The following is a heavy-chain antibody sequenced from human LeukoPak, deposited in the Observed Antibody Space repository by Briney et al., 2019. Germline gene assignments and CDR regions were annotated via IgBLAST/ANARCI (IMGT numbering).Heavy chain of an antibody. Sequence: SETLSLTCTVSGGSISSYNWNWIRQPPGKGLEWIGDIYTSGSPNYNPSLKSRVTISVDTSKNQFSLKLSAGTAAVTAVYYCARVDSSGYYTFFDYWGQGTLVTVSS. J-gene: IGHJ4*02. D-gene: IGHD3-22*01. CDR2: IYTSGSP. CDR3: ARVDSSGYYTFFDY. CDR1: GGSISSYN. V-gene: IGHV4-59*01.